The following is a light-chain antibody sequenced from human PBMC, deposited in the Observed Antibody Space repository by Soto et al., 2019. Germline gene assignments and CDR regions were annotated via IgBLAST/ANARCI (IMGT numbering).Light chain of an antibody. J-gene: IGLJ1*01. CDR1: SSDVGRYNL. V-gene: IGLV2-23*03. Sequence: QSALTQPASVSGSPGQSITISCTGTSSDVGRYNLVSWYQQHPGKAPKLMIYEGSKRPSGVSNRFSGSKSGNTASLTISGLQAEDEADYYCCSYAGSRTFPVFGTGTQLTVL. CDR3: CSYAGSRTFPV. CDR2: EGS.